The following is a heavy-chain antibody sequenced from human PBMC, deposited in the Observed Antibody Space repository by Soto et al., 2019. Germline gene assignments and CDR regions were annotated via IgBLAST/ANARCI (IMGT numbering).Heavy chain of an antibody. Sequence: PSETLSLTCTVSGGSIDSDDYYWTWIRQPPGKGLEWIGYIYSSGRTSYNPSLESRLTISIDTSKNQFSLRLSSVTTADTAVYYCAGLRGYAGSPIDYWGQGTLVTVSS. V-gene: IGHV4-30-4*02. CDR1: GGSIDSDDYY. CDR2: IYSSGRT. CDR3: AGLRGYAGSPIDY. J-gene: IGHJ4*02. D-gene: IGHD2-15*01.